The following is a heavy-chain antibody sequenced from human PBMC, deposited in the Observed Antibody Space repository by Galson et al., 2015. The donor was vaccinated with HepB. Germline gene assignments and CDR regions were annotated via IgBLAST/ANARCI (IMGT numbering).Heavy chain of an antibody. CDR3: VKPRAAGITIFGVGKIY. Sequence: SLRLSCAASGFTFGSYAMHWVRQAPGKGLEYVSAISSNGGSTYYADSVKGRFTISRDNSKNTLYLQMSSLRAEDTAVYYCVKPRAAGITIFGVGKIYWGQGTLVTVSS. D-gene: IGHD3-3*01. V-gene: IGHV3-64D*06. CDR1: GFTFGSYA. CDR2: ISSNGGST. J-gene: IGHJ4*02.